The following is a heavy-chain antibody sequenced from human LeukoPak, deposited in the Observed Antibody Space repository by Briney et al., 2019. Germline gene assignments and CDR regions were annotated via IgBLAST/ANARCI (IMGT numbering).Heavy chain of an antibody. V-gene: IGHV3-21*01. CDR3: ARGGSGYCSAGSCYPIDY. J-gene: IGHJ4*02. D-gene: IGHD2-15*01. Sequence: GGSLRLSCAASGFTFSSYSMNWVRQAPGKGLEWVSSISSSSSYIYYADSVKDRFTISRDNAKNSLYLQMNSLRAEDTAVYYCARGGSGYCSAGSCYPIDYWGQGTLVTVSS. CDR2: ISSSSSYI. CDR1: GFTFSSYS.